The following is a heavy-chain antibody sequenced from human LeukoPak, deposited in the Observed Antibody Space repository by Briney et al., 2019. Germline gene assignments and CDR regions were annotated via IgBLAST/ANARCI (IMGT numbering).Heavy chain of an antibody. CDR1: GGTFSSNA. D-gene: IGHD3-16*01. CDR2: INTNTGNA. V-gene: IGHV7-4-1*02. J-gene: IGHJ6*02. CDR3: ARPMGRYYYYGMDV. Sequence: ASVKVSCKASGGTFSSNAISWVRQAPGQGLEWMGWINTNTGNAAYAQGLTGRSVFSLDTSVSTAYLEISSLKAEDTAVYYCARPMGRYYYYGMDVWGQGTTVTVS.